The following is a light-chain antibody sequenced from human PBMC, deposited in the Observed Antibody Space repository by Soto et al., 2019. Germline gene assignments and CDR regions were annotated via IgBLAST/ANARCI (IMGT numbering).Light chain of an antibody. CDR3: LQDYNYPWT. CDR1: QGISNY. V-gene: IGKV1-6*01. J-gene: IGKJ1*01. Sequence: ATQMTQSRSSLSASVGDRVTISCWASQGISNYLAWYQQRPGKAPKLLIFGATTLQSGVPSRFSASGSGPDFTLTISSLQPEDFATYYCLQDYNYPWTFGQGTKV. CDR2: GAT.